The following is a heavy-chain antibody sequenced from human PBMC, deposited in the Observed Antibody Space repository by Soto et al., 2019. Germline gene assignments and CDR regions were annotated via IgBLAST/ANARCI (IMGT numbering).Heavy chain of an antibody. Sequence: QVQLVESGGGVVQPGRSLRLSCAASGFSFSSYGMHWVRQAPGKGLEWVEVILDDGSDKDYTDAVKGRFTISRDNSKNTLYLEMTSLRAEDTAVYYCARDDDYGDNGLDYWGQGTLVTVSS. CDR2: ILDDGSDK. CDR1: GFSFSSYG. J-gene: IGHJ4*02. V-gene: IGHV3-33*01. CDR3: ARDDDYGDNGLDY. D-gene: IGHD4-17*01.